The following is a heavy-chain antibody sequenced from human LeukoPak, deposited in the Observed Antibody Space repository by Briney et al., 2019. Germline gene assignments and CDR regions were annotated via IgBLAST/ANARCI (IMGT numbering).Heavy chain of an antibody. D-gene: IGHD3-22*01. CDR2: ISHDGSNK. Sequence: GGSLRLSCAASGFTFSSYAMHWVRQAPGKGLEWVAVISHDGSNKYYADSVKGRFTISRDNSKNTLYLQMSSLRAEDTAVYYCARAFGYDSSGYYGGVDYFDYWGQGTLVTVSS. V-gene: IGHV3-30-3*01. CDR3: ARAFGYDSSGYYGGVDYFDY. J-gene: IGHJ4*02. CDR1: GFTFSSYA.